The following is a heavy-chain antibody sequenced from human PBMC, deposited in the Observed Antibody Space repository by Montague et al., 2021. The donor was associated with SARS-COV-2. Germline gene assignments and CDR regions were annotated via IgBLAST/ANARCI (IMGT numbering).Heavy chain of an antibody. CDR2: ISYDGSKK. J-gene: IGHJ3*02. D-gene: IGHD3-10*01. CDR3: AKDLGQFYYGSGGYYQNAFDI. V-gene: IGHV3-30*18. Sequence: SLRLSCAASGFTFGSYGMHWVRQAPGKGLEWVAVISYDGSKKNYADSVKGRFTISRDNSKNTLYLQMNSLRPEDTAVYYCAKDLGQFYYGSGGYYQNAFDIWGQGTMVTVSS. CDR1: GFTFGSYG.